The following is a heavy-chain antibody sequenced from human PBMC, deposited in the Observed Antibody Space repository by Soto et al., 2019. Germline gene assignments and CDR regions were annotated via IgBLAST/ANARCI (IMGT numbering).Heavy chain of an antibody. J-gene: IGHJ4*02. CDR2: ITSSGTTV. Sequence: EVHLVESGGGLVQPGGSLRLSCAASGFTFSSYSLNWVRQAPGKGLEWVSYITSSGTTVYYADSVRGRFTISRDNAKNSLYLQMNSLRDAYTAVYYCATASTNSPYYFDFWGQGTLVTFSS. CDR3: ATASTNSPYYFDF. D-gene: IGHD1-1*01. CDR1: GFTFSSYS. V-gene: IGHV3-48*02.